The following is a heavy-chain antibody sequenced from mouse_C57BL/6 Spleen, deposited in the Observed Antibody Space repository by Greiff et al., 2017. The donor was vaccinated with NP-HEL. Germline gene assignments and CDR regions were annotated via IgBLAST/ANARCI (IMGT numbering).Heavy chain of an antibody. D-gene: IGHD3-2*02. J-gene: IGHJ4*01. CDR1: GYTFTSYW. CDR3: ARASTPLTAQAKGGAMDY. CDR2: INPSSGYT. Sequence: QVQLQQSGAELAKPGASVKLSCKASGYTFTSYWMHWVKQRPGQGLEWIGYINPSSGYTKYNQTFKDKATLTADKSSSPAYMRLSSLTYEDSAVYYCARASTPLTAQAKGGAMDYWGQGTSVTVSS. V-gene: IGHV1-7*01.